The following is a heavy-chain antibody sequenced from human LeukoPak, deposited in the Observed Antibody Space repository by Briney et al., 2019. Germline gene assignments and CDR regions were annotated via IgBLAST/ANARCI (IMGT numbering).Heavy chain of an antibody. Sequence: PSETLSLTCSVSGGYLCSQYWSWIRQPPGKGLEWIGYIYYSGSTNYNPSLKSRVTISVDTSKNQFSLKLSSVTAADTAVYYCARVQESQIDYYFDYWGQGTLVTVSS. D-gene: IGHD3-9*01. CDR1: GGYLCSQY. CDR3: ARVQESQIDYYFDY. CDR2: IYYSGST. J-gene: IGHJ4*02. V-gene: IGHV4-59*11.